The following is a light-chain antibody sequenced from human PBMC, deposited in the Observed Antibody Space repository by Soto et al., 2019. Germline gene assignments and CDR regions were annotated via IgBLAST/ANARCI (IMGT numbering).Light chain of an antibody. J-gene: IGKJ1*01. V-gene: IGKV3D-15*01. CDR3: QQYGDWPAT. CDR2: GAS. CDR1: QSVSNN. Sequence: EIVLTQSPGTLSLSPGERATLSFMASQSVSNNYLAWYQQKPGQAPRLLIFGASSRATGIPARFSGSGSGTEFNLTISSLQSEDFAVYYCQQYGDWPATFGQGTKVDIK.